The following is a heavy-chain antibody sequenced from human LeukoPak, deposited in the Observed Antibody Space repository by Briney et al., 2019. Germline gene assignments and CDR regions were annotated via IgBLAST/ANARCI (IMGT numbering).Heavy chain of an antibody. CDR3: AGGTPNIAAAVDP. V-gene: IGHV3-53*01. CDR1: GFTVSTNY. CDR2: LYRGGTS. Sequence: PGGSLRLSCAASGFTVSTNYMSWVRQAAGKGLECVSVLYRGGTSYYTDSVKGRFTISRDNSKNTLFLQMNSLRVEDTAVYYCAGGTPNIAAAVDPWGQGTLVTVSS. D-gene: IGHD6-13*01. J-gene: IGHJ5*02.